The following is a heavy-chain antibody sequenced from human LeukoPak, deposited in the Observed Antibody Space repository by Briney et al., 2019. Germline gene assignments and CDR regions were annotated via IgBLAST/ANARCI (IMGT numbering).Heavy chain of an antibody. CDR2: ISAYNGNT. Sequence: GASVKVSCKASGYTFTSYGISWVRQAPGQGLEWMGWISAYNGNTNYAQKLQGRVTMTTDTSMSTAYMELRSLRSDDTAVYYCAVGLLREYYYGSGSSLGYMDVWGKGTTVTVSS. D-gene: IGHD3-10*01. V-gene: IGHV1-18*01. J-gene: IGHJ6*03. CDR1: GYTFTSYG. CDR3: AVGLLREYYYGSGSSLGYMDV.